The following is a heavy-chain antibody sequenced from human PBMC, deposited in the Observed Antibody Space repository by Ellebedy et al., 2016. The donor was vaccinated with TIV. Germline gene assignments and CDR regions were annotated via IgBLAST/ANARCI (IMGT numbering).Heavy chain of an antibody. CDR2: IRSTGQTI. D-gene: IGHD1-7*01. V-gene: IGHV3-48*02. J-gene: IGHJ4*02. CDR1: GFTFSGSS. Sequence: GESLKISCAASGFTFSGSSMNWVRQAPGKGLEWISYIRSTGQTIYYADSVKGRFTISRDNAKNSLFLQMNSLRDEDTAVYYCAKGTGTTSVDDHRFDCWGQGTLVTVSS. CDR3: AKGTGTTSVDDHRFDC.